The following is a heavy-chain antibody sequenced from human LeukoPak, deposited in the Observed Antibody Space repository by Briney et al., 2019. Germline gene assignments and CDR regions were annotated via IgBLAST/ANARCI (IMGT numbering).Heavy chain of an antibody. J-gene: IGHJ4*02. CDR3: ARKNGLDY. V-gene: IGHV3-7*01. CDR2: IKQDGSEK. Sequence: GGTLRLSCAASGFTFSNYGISWVRQAPGKGLEWVANIKQDGSEKYYVDSVKGRFTISRDNAKNSLYLQMNSLRAEDTAVYYCARKNGLDYWGQGTLVTVSS. CDR1: GFTFSNYG.